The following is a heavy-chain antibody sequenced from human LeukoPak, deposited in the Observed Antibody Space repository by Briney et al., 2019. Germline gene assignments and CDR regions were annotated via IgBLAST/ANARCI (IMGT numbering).Heavy chain of an antibody. Sequence: PGGSPRLSCAASGFTFSTYAMSWVRQAPGKGLEWVSGISGSAISTYYADSVKGRFTIARDNSKNTLYLQMNSLGAEDTAVYYCARGPDGAAADHSAYWGQGTLVTVSS. J-gene: IGHJ4*02. CDR2: ISGSAIST. V-gene: IGHV3-23*01. D-gene: IGHD6-13*01. CDR1: GFTFSTYA. CDR3: ARGPDGAAADHSAY.